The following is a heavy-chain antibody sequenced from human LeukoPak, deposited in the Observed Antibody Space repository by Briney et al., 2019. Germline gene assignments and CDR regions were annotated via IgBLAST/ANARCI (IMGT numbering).Heavy chain of an antibody. CDR1: GGSISSSSYH. CDR3: ARHSGAAAVTHCDY. CDR2: IYYSGST. Sequence: SETLSLTCTVSGGSISSSSYHWGWIRQPPGKGLERIGSIYYSGSTYYKPSLKSRVTMSVDTSKNQFSLNLSSVTAADTAVYYCARHSGAAAVTHCDYWGQGTLVTVSS. D-gene: IGHD6-13*01. J-gene: IGHJ4*02. V-gene: IGHV4-39*01.